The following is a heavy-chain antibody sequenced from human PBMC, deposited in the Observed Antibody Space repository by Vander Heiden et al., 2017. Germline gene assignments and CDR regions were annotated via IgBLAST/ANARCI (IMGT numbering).Heavy chain of an antibody. D-gene: IGHD3-3*01. CDR2: ISAYNGNT. J-gene: IGHJ6*02. Sequence: QVQLVQSGAEVKKPGASVKVSCKASGYTFTSYGISWVRQAPGQGLEWMGWISAYNGNTNYAQKLQGRVTMTTDTSTSTAYMELRSLRSDDTAVYYCARDKYYDFWSGKAEDYYYGMDVWGQGTTVTVSS. V-gene: IGHV1-18*01. CDR1: GYTFTSYG. CDR3: ARDKYYDFWSGKAEDYYYGMDV.